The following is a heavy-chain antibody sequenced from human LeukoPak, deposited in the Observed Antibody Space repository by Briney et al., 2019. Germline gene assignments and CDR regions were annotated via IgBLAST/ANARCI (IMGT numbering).Heavy chain of an antibody. J-gene: IGHJ4*02. D-gene: IGHD2-15*01. CDR1: GGSISSYY. Sequence: SETLSLTCTVSGGSISSYYWSWLRQPPGKGLEWIGYIYYSGSTNYNPSLKSRVTISVDTSKNQFSLKLSSVTAADTAVYYCARAPPVENTLFDYLGQGTLVTVSS. V-gene: IGHV4-59*12. CDR2: IYYSGST. CDR3: ARAPPVENTLFDY.